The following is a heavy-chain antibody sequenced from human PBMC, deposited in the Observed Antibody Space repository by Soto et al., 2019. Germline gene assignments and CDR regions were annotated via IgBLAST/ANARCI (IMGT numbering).Heavy chain of an antibody. D-gene: IGHD3-9*01. CDR1: GYTFTGYY. J-gene: IGHJ6*02. CDR3: ARDLPDYDILTGYYTHYYGMDV. Sequence: QVQLVQSGAEVKKPGASVKVSCKASGYTFTGYYMHWVRQAPGQGLEWMGWINPNSGGTNYAQKFSGRVTMTRATSISTAYMEMSRLRADDTAVYYCARDLPDYDILTGYYTHYYGMDVWVQGTTVTVSS. V-gene: IGHV1-2*02. CDR2: INPNSGGT.